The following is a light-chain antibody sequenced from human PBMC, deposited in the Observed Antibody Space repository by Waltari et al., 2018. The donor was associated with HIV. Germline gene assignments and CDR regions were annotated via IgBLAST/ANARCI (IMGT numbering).Light chain of an antibody. CDR2: EVT. CDR1: ALNDYKS. CDR3: TSYISGTTPV. Sequence: QSALTQPASVSGSPGQSITISCALNDYKSVSWYQRHPGKAPKVIIYEVTNRPSGLSNRFSGSKSGNTATLTISGLQPEDEADYFCTSYISGTTPVFGRGTRVTVL. V-gene: IGLV2-14*01. J-gene: IGLJ2*01.